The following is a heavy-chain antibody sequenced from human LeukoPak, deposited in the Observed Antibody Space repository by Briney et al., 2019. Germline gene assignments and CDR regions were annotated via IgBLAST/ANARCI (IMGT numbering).Heavy chain of an antibody. CDR2: INHSGST. CDR1: GGSFSGYY. D-gene: IGHD5-12*01. J-gene: IGHJ6*02. V-gene: IGHV4-34*01. CDR3: ARASWQPGYYYGMDV. Sequence: PSETLSLTCAVYGGSFSGYYWSWIRQPPGKGLEWIGEINHSGSTNYNPSLKSRVIISVDTSKNQFSLKLSSVTAADTAVYYCARASWQPGYYYGMDVWGQGTTVTVSS.